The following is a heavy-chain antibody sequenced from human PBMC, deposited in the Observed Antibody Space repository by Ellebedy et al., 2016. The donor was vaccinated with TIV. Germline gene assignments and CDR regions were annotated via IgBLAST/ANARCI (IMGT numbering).Heavy chain of an antibody. D-gene: IGHD4/OR15-4a*01. J-gene: IGHJ5*02. Sequence: GESLKISCAASGFTFGDYAMTWVRQAPGKGLEWVSSISSSSSYIYYADSVKGRFTISRDNAKNSLYLQMNSLRAEDTAVYYCARGASVSWGQGTLVTVSS. CDR2: ISSSSSYI. CDR3: ARGASVS. CDR1: GFTFGDYA. V-gene: IGHV3-21*01.